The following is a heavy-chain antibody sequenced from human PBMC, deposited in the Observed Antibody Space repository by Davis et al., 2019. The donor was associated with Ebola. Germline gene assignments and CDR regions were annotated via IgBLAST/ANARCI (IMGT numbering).Heavy chain of an antibody. Sequence: AASVKVSCKASGGTFSSYAISWVRQAPGQGLEWMGGIIPIFGTANYAQKFQGRVTITADESTSTAYMELSSLRSEDTAVYYCARERVYCSGGSCYYYYYGMDVWGQGTTVTVSS. V-gene: IGHV1-69*13. J-gene: IGHJ6*02. CDR3: ARERVYCSGGSCYYYYYGMDV. CDR1: GGTFSSYA. CDR2: IIPIFGTA. D-gene: IGHD2-15*01.